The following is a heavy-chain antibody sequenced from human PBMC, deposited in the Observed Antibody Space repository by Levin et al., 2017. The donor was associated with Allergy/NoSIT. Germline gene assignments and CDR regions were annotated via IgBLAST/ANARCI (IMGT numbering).Heavy chain of an antibody. CDR3: AKTLRI. Sequence: GGSLRLSCAASGLIFSDYAMSWVRQAPGKGLQWVSSISDSGDSTYYADSVKGRSTISRDNSVNTLYLQMSSLRVEDTAVYYCAKTLRIGGQGTLVTVSS. CDR2: ISDSGDST. J-gene: IGHJ4*02. D-gene: IGHD2-15*01. V-gene: IGHV3-23*01. CDR1: GLIFSDYA.